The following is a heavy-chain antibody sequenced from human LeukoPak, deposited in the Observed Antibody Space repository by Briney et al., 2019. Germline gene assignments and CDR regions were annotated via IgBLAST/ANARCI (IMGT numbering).Heavy chain of an antibody. CDR1: GFTFSSYW. CDR3: ARVSGIAAAGTFDY. D-gene: IGHD6-13*01. V-gene: IGHV3-74*01. CDR2: INGDGSST. Sequence: GGSLRLSCAASGFTFSSYWMHWVRQAPGKGLMWVSRINGDGSSTSYADSVKGRFTISRDNAKNSLYLLMNSLRAEDTAVYYCARVSGIAAAGTFDYWGQGTLVTVSS. J-gene: IGHJ4*02.